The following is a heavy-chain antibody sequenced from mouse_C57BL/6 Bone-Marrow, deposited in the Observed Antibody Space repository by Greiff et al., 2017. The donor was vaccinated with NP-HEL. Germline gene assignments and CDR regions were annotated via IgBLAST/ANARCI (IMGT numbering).Heavy chain of an antibody. CDR3: ARGGGTWFAY. J-gene: IGHJ3*01. D-gene: IGHD3-3*01. Sequence: EVQRVESGPVLVKPGASVKMSCKASGYTFTDYYMNWVKQSHGKSLEWIGVINPYNGGTSYNQKFKGKATLTVDKSSSTAYMELNSLTSEDSAVYYCARGGGTWFAYWGQGTLVTVSA. CDR1: GYTFTDYY. V-gene: IGHV1-19*01. CDR2: INPYNGGT.